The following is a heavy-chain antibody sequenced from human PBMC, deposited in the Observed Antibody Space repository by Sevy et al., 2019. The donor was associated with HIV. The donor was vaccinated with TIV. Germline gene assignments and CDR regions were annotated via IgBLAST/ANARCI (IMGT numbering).Heavy chain of an antibody. CDR2: ISVSSSAK. D-gene: IGHD3-16*01. CDR1: GFDFSDYY. V-gene: IGHV3-11*01. Sequence: GGSLRLSCAASGFDFSDYYMNWIRQTPGKGLEWISYISVSSSAKYYTDSVKGRFAISRDNARNSLYLQMNSRRVEDTVVYFCVGRRYSPAYSWSYHFDYWGQGALVTVSS. CDR3: VGRRYSPAYSWSYHFDY. J-gene: IGHJ4*02.